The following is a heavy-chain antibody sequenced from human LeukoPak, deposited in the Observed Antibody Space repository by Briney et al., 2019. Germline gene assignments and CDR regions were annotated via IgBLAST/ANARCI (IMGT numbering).Heavy chain of an antibody. D-gene: IGHD2-2*01. CDR1: GYTFTSYD. CDR3: ARVVTPRYCTSTSCYSKGWFDP. CDR2: MNPNSGNT. V-gene: IGHV1-8*01. Sequence: GASVKVSCKASGYTFTSYDINWVRQATGQGLEWMGWMNPNSGNTGYAQKFQGRVTMTRNTSISTAYMELSSLRSEDTAVYYCARVVTPRYCTSTSCYSKGWFDPWSQGTLVTVSS. J-gene: IGHJ5*02.